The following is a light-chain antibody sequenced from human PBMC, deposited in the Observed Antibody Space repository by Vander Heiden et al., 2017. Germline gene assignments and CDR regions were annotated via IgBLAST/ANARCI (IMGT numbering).Light chain of an antibody. Sequence: IRITQFPSSLSASTEDRVAITCRASQGINTYLAWYQEKAGKAPKLLIYAASTLQSGVPSRFSGSGSGTDFTLTISRLQSEDSATYYCLQYYAYPQTFGQGAKVEI. CDR1: QGINTY. CDR3: LQYYAYPQT. V-gene: IGKV1-8*01. CDR2: AAS. J-gene: IGKJ1*01.